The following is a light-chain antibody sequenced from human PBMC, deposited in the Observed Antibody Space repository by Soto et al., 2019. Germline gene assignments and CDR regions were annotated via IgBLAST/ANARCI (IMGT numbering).Light chain of an antibody. Sequence: DIQMTQSPSSLSASAGDRVTITCRTSQTISSFLNWYQHSPGKAPKLLIYAASSLQSGVPSRFSGSGSGTDFSLTISSLQPEDFATYYCQQYYSTSWTFGPGTKVEIK. CDR2: AAS. V-gene: IGKV1-39*01. CDR1: QTISSF. CDR3: QQYYSTSWT. J-gene: IGKJ1*01.